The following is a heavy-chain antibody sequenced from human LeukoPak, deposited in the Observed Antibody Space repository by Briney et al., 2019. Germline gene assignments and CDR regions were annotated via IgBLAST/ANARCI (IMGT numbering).Heavy chain of an antibody. CDR2: ISHTGST. CDR1: GGSFSGYY. Sequence: SETLSLTCAVYGGSFSGYYWSWIRQPPGKGLEWIGEISHTGSTNHNPSLKSRVTISADTSKNQFSLKLSSVTAADTAVYYCASMWVLRAMPFDYWGQGSLVTVSS. D-gene: IGHD1-26*01. J-gene: IGHJ4*02. V-gene: IGHV4-34*01. CDR3: ASMWVLRAMPFDY.